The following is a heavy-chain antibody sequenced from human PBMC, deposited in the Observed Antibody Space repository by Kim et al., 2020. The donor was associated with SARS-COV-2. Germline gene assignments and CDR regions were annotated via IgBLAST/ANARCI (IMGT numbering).Heavy chain of an antibody. CDR3: ARVSLGNSSWYYFDY. CDR2: ISSSIDYT. CDR1: GFTFSDYY. J-gene: IGHJ4*01. D-gene: IGHD6-13*01. V-gene: IGHV3-11*05. Sequence: GGSLRLSCAASGFTFSDYYMSWIRQAPGKGLEWVSYISSSIDYTNYADSLKGRFTISRDNAKNSLYLQMNSLRADDTAVYYCARVSLGNSSWYYFDYWS.